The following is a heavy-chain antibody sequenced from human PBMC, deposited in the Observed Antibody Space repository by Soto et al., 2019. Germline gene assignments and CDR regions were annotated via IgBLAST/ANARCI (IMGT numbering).Heavy chain of an antibody. CDR1: GYTFLDFY. D-gene: IGHD3-3*02. CDR3: GRDKPFSAGY. V-gene: IGHV1-46*04. J-gene: IGHJ4*02. Sequence: QVQLVQSGTEVKKPGASVKVSCKASGYTFLDFYIHWVRQAPGQGLEWMGFINPSGGGTTYAQQLQGRLTMTRDTSTSTVYMELIALRSEDTAIYYCGRDKPFSAGYWGQGTLVT. CDR2: INPSGGGT.